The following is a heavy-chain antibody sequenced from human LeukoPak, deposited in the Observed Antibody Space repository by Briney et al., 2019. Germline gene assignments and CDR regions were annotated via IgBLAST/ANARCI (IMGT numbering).Heavy chain of an antibody. V-gene: IGHV3-21*01. CDR3: ARYTTAGYSSGWYGPSFDY. J-gene: IGHJ4*02. CDR2: ISSSSSYI. D-gene: IGHD6-19*01. Sequence: GGSLRLSCAASGFTFSSYSMNWVRQAPGKGLEWVSSISSSSSYIYYADSVKGRFTISRDNAKNSLYLQMNSLRAEDTAVYYCARYTTAGYSSGWYGPSFDYWGQGTLVTVSS. CDR1: GFTFSSYS.